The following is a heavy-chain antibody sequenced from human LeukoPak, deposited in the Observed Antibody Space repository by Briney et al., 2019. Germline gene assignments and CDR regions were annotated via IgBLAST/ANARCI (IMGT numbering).Heavy chain of an antibody. CDR2: IYYSGTT. J-gene: IGHJ4*02. D-gene: IGHD5-18*01. Sequence: KPSETLSLTCTVSGGSISSGAYYWSWIRQHPGKGLEWIRYIYYSGTTDYNPSLKSRITISADTSKKQFSPKLSSVTAADTAVYYCARGARGYSYGYPLAYWGQGTLVTVSS. CDR1: GGSISSGAYY. V-gene: IGHV4-31*03. CDR3: ARGARGYSYGYPLAY.